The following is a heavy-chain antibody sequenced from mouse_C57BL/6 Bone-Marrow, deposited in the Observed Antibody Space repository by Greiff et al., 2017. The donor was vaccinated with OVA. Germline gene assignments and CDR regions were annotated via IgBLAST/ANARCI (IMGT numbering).Heavy chain of an antibody. D-gene: IGHD1-1*01. CDR1: GFTFSDYY. J-gene: IGHJ1*03. CDR2: INYDGSST. Sequence: EVNLVESEGGLVQPGSSMKLSCTASGFTFSDYYMAWVRQVPEKGLEWVANINYDGSSTYYLDSLKSRFIISRDNAKNILYLQMSSLKSEDTATYYCARDLHYYGSSYGYFDVWGTGTTVTVSS. CDR3: ARDLHYYGSSYGYFDV. V-gene: IGHV5-16*01.